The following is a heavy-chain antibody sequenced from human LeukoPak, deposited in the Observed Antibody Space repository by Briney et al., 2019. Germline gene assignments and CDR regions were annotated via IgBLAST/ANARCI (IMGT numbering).Heavy chain of an antibody. V-gene: IGHV3-23*01. CDR2: ISGSGGST. D-gene: IGHD3-3*01. CDR3: ASPSRSEFWSGYTFDY. Sequence: GGSLRLSCAASGFTFSSYAMSWVRQAPGKGLEWVSAISGSGGSTYYADSVKGRFTISRDNSKNTLYLQMNSLRAEDTAVYYCASPSRSEFWSGYTFDYWGQGTLVTVSS. J-gene: IGHJ4*02. CDR1: GFTFSSYA.